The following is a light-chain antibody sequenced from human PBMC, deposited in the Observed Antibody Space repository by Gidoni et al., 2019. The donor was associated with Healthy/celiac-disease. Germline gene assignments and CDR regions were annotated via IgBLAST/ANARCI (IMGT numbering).Light chain of an antibody. CDR3: QQSYSTPPERS. J-gene: IGKJ2*04. V-gene: IGKV1-39*01. Sequence: DIQMTQSPSSLSASVGDRVTITCRASQSISSYLNWYQQKPGKAPKLLIYAASSLQSGVPSRFSGSGSGTDFTLTISSLQPEDFATYYCQQSYSTPPERSFXQGTKLEIK. CDR1: QSISSY. CDR2: AAS.